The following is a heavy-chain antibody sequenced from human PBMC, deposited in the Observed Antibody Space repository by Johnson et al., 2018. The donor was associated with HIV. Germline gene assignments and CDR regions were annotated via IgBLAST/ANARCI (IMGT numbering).Heavy chain of an antibody. Sequence: VQLVESGGGVVQPGGSLRLSCAASGFTFSSYDMHWVRQGTGKGLEWVSAIGTAGDTYYPGSVKGRFTISRDNSKNTLYLQMNSLRAEDTAVYYCARGVDGAFDIWGQGTMVTVSS. CDR2: IGTAGDT. D-gene: IGHD3-10*01. CDR3: ARGVDGAFDI. CDR1: GFTFSSYD. V-gene: IGHV3-13*01. J-gene: IGHJ3*02.